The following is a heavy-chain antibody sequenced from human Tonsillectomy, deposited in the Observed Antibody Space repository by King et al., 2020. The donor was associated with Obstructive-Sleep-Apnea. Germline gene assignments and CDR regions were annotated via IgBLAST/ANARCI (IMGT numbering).Heavy chain of an antibody. CDR2: ISGSGGIT. J-gene: IGHJ4*02. CDR3: AREYYYDSGGYLDY. Sequence: VQLVESGGGLVQPGGSLRLSCAASGFTSSSNAMSWVRQAPGKGLEWVSGISGSGGITYYADSVKGRFTISRDDSKNTLYLRMDSLRAEDTAVYYCAREYYYDSGGYLDYWGQGTLVTVSS. D-gene: IGHD3-22*01. V-gene: IGHV3-23*04. CDR1: GFTSSSNA.